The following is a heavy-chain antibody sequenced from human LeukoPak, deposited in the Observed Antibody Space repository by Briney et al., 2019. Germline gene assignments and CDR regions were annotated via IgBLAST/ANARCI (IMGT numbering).Heavy chain of an antibody. CDR2: INHSGST. D-gene: IGHD3-22*01. CDR1: GGSFSGYY. V-gene: IGHV4-34*01. J-gene: IGHJ4*02. CDR3: ARQTYYYDSSGYYHYYFDY. Sequence: SETLSLTCAVYGGSFSGYYWSWIRQPPGKGLEWIGEINHSGSTNYNPSLKSRVTISVDTSKNQFSLKLSSVTAADTAVYYCARQTYYYDSSGYYHYYFDYWGQGTLVTVSS.